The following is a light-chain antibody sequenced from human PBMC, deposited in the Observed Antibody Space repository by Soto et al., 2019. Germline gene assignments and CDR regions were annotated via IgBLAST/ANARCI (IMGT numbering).Light chain of an antibody. J-gene: IGLJ2*01. CDR1: STDFENYNL. CDR3: SSYAGSSARVV. Sequence: QSALTQPASVSGSPGQSITISCTRSSTDFENYNLVSWYQHCPDKAPKLIIYEGTKRPSEISGRFSGSESDTTASLIISGLHPEDEADYYCSSYAGSSARVVFGGGTKLTVL. CDR2: EGT. V-gene: IGLV2-23*01.